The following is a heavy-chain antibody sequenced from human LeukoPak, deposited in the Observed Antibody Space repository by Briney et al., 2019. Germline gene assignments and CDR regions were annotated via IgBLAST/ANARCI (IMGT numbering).Heavy chain of an antibody. D-gene: IGHD4-11*01. V-gene: IGHV4-34*01. CDR3: ARGRTTETTFYYYYHGMDV. CDR1: GGSFSGYY. Sequence: PSETLSLTCAVYGGSFSGYYWNWIRQPPGKGLEWIGEINHSGSTNCNPSLKSRVTISVDTSRNQFSLKLNSVTAADTAVYYCARGRTTETTFYYYYHGMDVWGQGTTVTVSS. J-gene: IGHJ6*02. CDR2: INHSGST.